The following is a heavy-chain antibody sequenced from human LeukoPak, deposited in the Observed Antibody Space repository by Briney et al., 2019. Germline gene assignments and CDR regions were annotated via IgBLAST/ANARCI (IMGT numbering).Heavy chain of an antibody. CDR1: GYTFTSYG. CDR3: ARDSSSWYYYYMDV. CDR2: ISAYNGNT. J-gene: IGHJ6*03. Sequence: ASVKVSCKASGYTFTSYGISWVRQAPGQRLEWMGWISAYNGNTNYAQKLQGRVTMTTDTSTSTAYMELRSLRSDDTAVYYCARDSSSWYYYYMDVWGKGTTVTVSS. D-gene: IGHD6-13*01. V-gene: IGHV1-18*01.